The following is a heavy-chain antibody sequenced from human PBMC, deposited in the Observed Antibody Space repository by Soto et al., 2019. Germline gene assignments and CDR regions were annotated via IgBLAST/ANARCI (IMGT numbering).Heavy chain of an antibody. Sequence: QVQLVQSGAEVKKPGASVKVSCKASGITSTTYAIHWVRQVPGQGLEWMGWINTGNGNTRYSQRFLGRVSLTTDTSASTVSMDLSSLTSEDTAVYCCARAISGYVTWGQGTLITVSS. V-gene: IGHV1-3*04. CDR3: ARAISGYVT. J-gene: IGHJ5*02. D-gene: IGHD5-12*01. CDR1: GITSTTYA. CDR2: INTGNGNT.